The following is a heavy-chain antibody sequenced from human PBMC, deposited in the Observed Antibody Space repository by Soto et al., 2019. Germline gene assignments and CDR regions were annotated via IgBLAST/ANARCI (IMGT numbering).Heavy chain of an antibody. V-gene: IGHV3-33*01. CDR3: ARDGVDIVATISDYYGMDV. J-gene: IGHJ6*02. Sequence: PGGSLRLSCAASGFTFSSYGMHWVRQAPGKGLEWVAVIWYDGSNKYYADSVKGRFTISRDNSKNTLYLQMNSLRAEDTAVYYCARDGVDIVATISDYYGMDVWGQGTTVTVSS. D-gene: IGHD5-12*01. CDR2: IWYDGSNK. CDR1: GFTFSSYG.